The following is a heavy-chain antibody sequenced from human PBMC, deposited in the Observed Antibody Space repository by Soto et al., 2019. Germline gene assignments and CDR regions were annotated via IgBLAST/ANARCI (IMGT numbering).Heavy chain of an antibody. J-gene: IGHJ4*02. CDR2: ISTFNSHT. D-gene: IGHD2-8*01. V-gene: IGHV1-18*01. Sequence: QVQLLQSGAEVKKPGASVKVSCKASGYTFTSYGISWVRQAPGQGLEWMGWISTFNSHTDYEQKVQGRVAMTTDRSTGTAYMELRSLRSDDTAVYYCARGPLDYPIPDFDYWGQGTLVTVSS. CDR3: ARGPLDYPIPDFDY. CDR1: GYTFTSYG.